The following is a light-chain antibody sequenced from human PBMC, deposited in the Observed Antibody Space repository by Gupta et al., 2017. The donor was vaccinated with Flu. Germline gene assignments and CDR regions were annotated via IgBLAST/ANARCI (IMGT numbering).Light chain of an antibody. Sequence: SYELTQPPPVSGSQGQTARITCSGDALPKQFAYWYQQKPGQAPVLVIYKDNERPSGIPERFSGSSSGTTVTLTISGVQAEDEADYYCQSADTSGTYRVFGGGTKVSVL. V-gene: IGLV3-25*02. CDR1: ALPKQF. CDR2: KDN. J-gene: IGLJ3*02. CDR3: QSADTSGTYRV.